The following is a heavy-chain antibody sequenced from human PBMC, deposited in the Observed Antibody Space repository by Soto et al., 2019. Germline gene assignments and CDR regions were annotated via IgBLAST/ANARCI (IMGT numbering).Heavy chain of an antibody. V-gene: IGHV4-38-2*01. Sequence: SETXSLTCAVSGDSISSGYYWVWIRQPPGKGLEWIGSIYHSGSTYYNPSLKSRVTISVDTSRNQFSLKLSSVTAADMAVYYCERSTNWKYWLETWGQGTLVTVSS. CDR1: GDSISSGYY. J-gene: IGHJ5*02. D-gene: IGHD1-20*01. CDR2: IYHSGST. CDR3: ERSTNWKYWLET.